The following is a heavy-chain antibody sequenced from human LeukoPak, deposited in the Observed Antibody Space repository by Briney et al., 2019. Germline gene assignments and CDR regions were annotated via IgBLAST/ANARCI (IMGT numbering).Heavy chain of an antibody. CDR3: AITPTPYCSSTSCYLFDY. CDR1: GGTFSSYA. V-gene: IGHV1-69*13. Sequence: SVKVSCKASGGTFSSYAISWVRQAPGQGLEWMGGIIPIFGTANYAQKFQGRVTITADGSTSTAYMELSSLRSEDTAVYYCAITPTPYCSSTSCYLFDYWGQGTLVTVSS. J-gene: IGHJ4*02. D-gene: IGHD2-2*01. CDR2: IIPIFGTA.